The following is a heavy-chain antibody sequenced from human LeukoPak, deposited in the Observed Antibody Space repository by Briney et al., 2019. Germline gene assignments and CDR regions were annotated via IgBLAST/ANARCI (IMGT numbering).Heavy chain of an antibody. J-gene: IGHJ4*02. CDR1: GFTFSDYY. V-gene: IGHV3-11*01. CDR2: ISSSGSTI. Sequence: PGGSLRPSCAASGFTFSDYYMSWIRQAPGKGLEWVSYISSSGSTIYYADSVKGRFTISRDNAKNSLYLQMNSLRAEDTAVYYCARVEYSYGLYYFDYWGQGTLVTVSS. D-gene: IGHD5-18*01. CDR3: ARVEYSYGLYYFDY.